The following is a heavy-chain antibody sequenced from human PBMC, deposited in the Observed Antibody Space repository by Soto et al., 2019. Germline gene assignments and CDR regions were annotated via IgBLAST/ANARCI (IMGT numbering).Heavy chain of an antibody. Sequence: QVQLQESGPGLVKPSGTLSLTCAVSGVSISSHDWWTWVRQPPGKGLEWIGESHQSGNTNYNSSLASRVTISVDKSKNQFSLKLSSVPVADTAVYYCATRDNSRFYWGQGTLVTVSS. CDR1: GVSISSHDW. D-gene: IGHD6-13*01. CDR2: SHQSGNT. CDR3: ATRDNSRFY. J-gene: IGHJ4*02. V-gene: IGHV4-4*02.